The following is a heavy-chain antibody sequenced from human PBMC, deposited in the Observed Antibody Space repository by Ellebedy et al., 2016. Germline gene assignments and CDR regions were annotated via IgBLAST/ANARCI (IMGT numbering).Heavy chain of an antibody. CDR3: ARDVATIPLMVSGYGMDV. D-gene: IGHD2-8*01. CDR2: ITSSSTYI. CDR1: GFTFRDSY. V-gene: IGHV3-21*01. Sequence: GESLKISCAASGFTFRDSYMNWVRQAPGKGLEWVSSITSSSTYIYYADSVKGRFTISRDNAKNSLFLQMNSLRAEDTAVYYCARDVATIPLMVSGYGMDVWGRGTTVTVSS. J-gene: IGHJ6*02.